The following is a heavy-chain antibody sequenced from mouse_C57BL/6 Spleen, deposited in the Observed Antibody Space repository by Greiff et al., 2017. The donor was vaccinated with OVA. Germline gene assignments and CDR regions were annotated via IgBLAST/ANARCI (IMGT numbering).Heavy chain of an antibody. J-gene: IGHJ4*01. CDR3: ARSTGTTYYAMDY. V-gene: IGHV1-78*01. CDR1: GYTFTDHT. Sequence: VKLQESDAELVKPGASVTISCKVSGYTFTDHTIHCMKQRPEQGLEWIGYIYPRDGSTKYNEKFKGKATLTADKSSSTAYMQLNSLTSEDSAVYFCARSTGTTYYAMDYWGQGTSVTVSS. D-gene: IGHD4-1*01. CDR2: IYPRDGST.